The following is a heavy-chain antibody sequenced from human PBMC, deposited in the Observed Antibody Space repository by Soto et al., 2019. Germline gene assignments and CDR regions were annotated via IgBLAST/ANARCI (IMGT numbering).Heavy chain of an antibody. Sequence: QVQLQESGPGLVKPSQTLSLTCTVSGGSISSGDYYWSWIRQPPGKGLEWIRYIYYSGSTYYNPSRKSRITISVDTSKNQFSRKLSSVNAEDTDVYYCARAMVVTQNWFDPWGQGTLVTVSS. J-gene: IGHJ5*02. V-gene: IGHV4-30-4*01. D-gene: IGHD2-21*02. CDR2: IYYSGST. CDR3: ARAMVVTQNWFDP. CDR1: GGSISSGDYY.